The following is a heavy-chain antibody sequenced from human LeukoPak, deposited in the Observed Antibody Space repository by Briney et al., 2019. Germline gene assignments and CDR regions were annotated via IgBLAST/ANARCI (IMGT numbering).Heavy chain of an antibody. J-gene: IGHJ4*02. V-gene: IGHV1-2*02. Sequence: ASVRVSCKASGYTFADYSIHWVRQAPGQGLEWMGWINPTNGRTKYAEKFQGRVTMARDKSINTAFMELSRLNSDDTAIYFCAKDLGGSTFNWNDFDYWGQETLVTVSS. D-gene: IGHD1-20*01. CDR1: GYTFADYS. CDR3: AKDLGGSTFNWNDFDY. CDR2: INPTNGRT.